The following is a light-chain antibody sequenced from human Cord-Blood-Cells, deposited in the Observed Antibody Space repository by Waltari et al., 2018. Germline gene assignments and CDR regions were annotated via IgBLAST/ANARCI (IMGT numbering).Light chain of an antibody. CDR3: QQSYSTPYT. J-gene: IGKJ2*01. Sequence: LQMPQSPSSLSASVGDRLTITCRASQSISSYLNWYQQKPGKAPKLLIYAASSLQSGVPSRFSGSGSGTDFTLTISSLQPEDFATYYCQQSYSTPYTFGQGTKLEIK. CDR2: AAS. CDR1: QSISSY. V-gene: IGKV1-39*01.